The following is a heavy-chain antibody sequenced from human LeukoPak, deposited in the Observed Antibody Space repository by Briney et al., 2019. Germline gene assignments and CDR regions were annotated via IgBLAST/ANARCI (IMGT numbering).Heavy chain of an antibody. D-gene: IGHD3-10*01. CDR1: GYTFTSYG. V-gene: IGHV1-18*04. J-gene: IGHJ4*02. CDR3: ARDRGRANPTYYYGSGSSY. CDR2: ISAYNGNT. Sequence: GPSVKVSCKASGYTFTSYGISWVRQAPGQGLECMGWISAYNGNTNYAQKLQGRVTMTTDTSPSTAYLELRSLRSDDTAVYYCARDRGRANPTYYYGSGSSYWGQGTLVTVSS.